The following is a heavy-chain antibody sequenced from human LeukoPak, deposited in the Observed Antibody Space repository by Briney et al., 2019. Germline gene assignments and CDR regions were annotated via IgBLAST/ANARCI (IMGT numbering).Heavy chain of an antibody. D-gene: IGHD3-3*01. V-gene: IGHV4-34*01. CDR2: INHSGST. CDR3: ASAFWSGYYIRPYYYYGMDV. J-gene: IGHJ6*02. CDR1: GGSFGGYY. Sequence: PSETLSLTCAVYGGSFGGYYWSWIRQPPGKGLEWIGEINHSGSTNYNPSLKSRVTISVDTSKNQFSLKLSSVTAADTAVYYCASAFWSGYYIRPYYYYGMDVWGQGTTVTVSS.